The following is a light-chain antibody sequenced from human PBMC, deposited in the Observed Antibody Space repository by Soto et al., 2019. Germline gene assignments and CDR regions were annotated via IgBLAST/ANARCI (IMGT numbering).Light chain of an antibody. CDR2: GAS. CDR1: QSISSSY. CDR3: QQYGSLLWT. J-gene: IGKJ1*01. V-gene: IGKV3-20*01. Sequence: EIVLTQSPGTLSLSPGERATLSCRASQSISSSYLAWYQQKPGQAPRLLIYGASSRATGIPDRFSGSGSGTDFTLTISRLEPEDFAVYYCQQYGSLLWTFGQGTKVVIK.